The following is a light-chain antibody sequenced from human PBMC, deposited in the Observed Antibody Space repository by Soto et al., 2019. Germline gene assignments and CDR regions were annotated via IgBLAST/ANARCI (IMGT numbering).Light chain of an antibody. Sequence: DIQMTQSRSTLSASVGDRVTITCRASQSISSWLAWYQQKPGKAPKLLIYKASSVESGGPSRFSGSGSGTEFTLTISSLLPDDFASYYCQQYNSYSRNTFGQGTKLEIK. CDR3: QQYNSYSRNT. CDR2: KAS. J-gene: IGKJ2*01. V-gene: IGKV1-5*03. CDR1: QSISSW.